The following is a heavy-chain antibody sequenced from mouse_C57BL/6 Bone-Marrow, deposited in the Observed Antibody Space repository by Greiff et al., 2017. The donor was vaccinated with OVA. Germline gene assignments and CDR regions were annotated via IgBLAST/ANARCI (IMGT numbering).Heavy chain of an antibody. D-gene: IGHD2-5*01. CDR3: ARDGAYYSN. CDR2: ISYDGSN. Sequence: EVKLMESGPGLVKPSQSLSLTCSVTSYSITSGYYWNWIRQFPGNKLEWMGYISYDGSNNYNPSLKNRISITRDTSKNQFFLKLNSVTTEDTATYYCARDGAYYSNWGQGTTLTVSS. CDR1: SYSITSGYY. J-gene: IGHJ2*01. V-gene: IGHV3-6*01.